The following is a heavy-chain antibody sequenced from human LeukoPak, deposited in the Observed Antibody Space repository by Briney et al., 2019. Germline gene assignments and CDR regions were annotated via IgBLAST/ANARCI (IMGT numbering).Heavy chain of an antibody. V-gene: IGHV3-7*01. CDR3: ARVNSGSYPFDY. Sequence: QPGGSLRLSCAASEFTFSSYWMSWVRQAPGKGLEWVANIKQDGSEKYYVDSVKGRFTISRDNAKNSLYLQMNSLRAEDTAVYYCARVNSGSYPFDYWGQGTLVTVSS. D-gene: IGHD1-26*01. CDR1: EFTFSSYW. CDR2: IKQDGSEK. J-gene: IGHJ4*02.